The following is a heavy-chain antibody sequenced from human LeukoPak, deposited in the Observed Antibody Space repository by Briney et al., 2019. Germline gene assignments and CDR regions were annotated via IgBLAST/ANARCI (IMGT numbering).Heavy chain of an antibody. CDR3: TASEGPYYDSWNTYSDYSDH. J-gene: IGHJ4*02. CDR2: FDPEGGGA. V-gene: IGHV1-24*01. Sequence: ASVKVSCKVSGSTLSDLSMHWVRQAPGKGLEWVGGFDPEGGGAVYAQKFQGRIIMTEDTSTDTAYMELSSLRSEDTAVYYYTASEGPYYDSWNTYSDYSDHWGQGTLVTVSS. CDR1: GSTLSDLS. D-gene: IGHD3-3*01.